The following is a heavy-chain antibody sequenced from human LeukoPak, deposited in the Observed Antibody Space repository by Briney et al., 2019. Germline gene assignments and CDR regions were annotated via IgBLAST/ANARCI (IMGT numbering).Heavy chain of an antibody. V-gene: IGHV1-2*02. Sequence: ASVKVSCKASGYTFTGYYMHWVRQAPGQGLEWMGWINPNSGVTNYAQKFQGRVTMTRDTSISTAYMELSRLRSDDTAVYYCARALVWYYYDSSGSKGVDWFDPWGQGTLVTVSS. CDR2: INPNSGVT. CDR1: GYTFTGYY. J-gene: IGHJ5*02. D-gene: IGHD3-22*01. CDR3: ARALVWYYYDSSGSKGVDWFDP.